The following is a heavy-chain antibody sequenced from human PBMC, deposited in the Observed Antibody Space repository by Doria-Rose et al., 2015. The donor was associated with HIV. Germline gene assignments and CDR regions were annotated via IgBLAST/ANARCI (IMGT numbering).Heavy chain of an antibody. CDR2: IFSDDER. Sequence: ESGPVLVKPTETLTLTCTVSGVSLSSPGMGVGWIRQPPGKALEWLANIFSDDERSYKTSLKSRLTIFRGTSKSQVVLTMTDMDPVDTATYYCARIKSSRWYHKYYFDFWGQGTLVIVSA. J-gene: IGHJ4*02. CDR1: GVSLSSPGMG. D-gene: IGHD6-13*01. CDR3: ARIKSSRWYHKYYFDF. V-gene: IGHV2-26*01.